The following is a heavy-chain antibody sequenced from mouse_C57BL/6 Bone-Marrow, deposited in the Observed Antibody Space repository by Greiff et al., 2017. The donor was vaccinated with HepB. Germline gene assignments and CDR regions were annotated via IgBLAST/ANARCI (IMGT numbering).Heavy chain of an antibody. CDR3: ARSSITTAFAY. D-gene: IGHD1-2*01. V-gene: IGHV7-3*01. CDR1: GFTFTDYY. CDR2: IRNKANGYTT. Sequence: DVKLVESGGGLVQPGGSLSLSCAASGFTFTDYYMSWVRQPPGKALEWLGFIRNKANGYTTEYSASVKGRFTISRDNSQSILYLQINALRAEDSATYYCARSSITTAFAYWGQGTLVTVSA. J-gene: IGHJ3*01.